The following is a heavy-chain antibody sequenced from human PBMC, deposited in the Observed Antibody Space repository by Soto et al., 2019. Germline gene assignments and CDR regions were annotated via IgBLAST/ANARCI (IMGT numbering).Heavy chain of an antibody. CDR2: IYYSGST. D-gene: IGHD2-2*01. CDR3: ARVGIVVVPAATPYYYYYYMDV. CDR1: GGSISSSSYY. J-gene: IGHJ6*03. V-gene: IGHV4-39*01. Sequence: QLQLQESGPGLVKPSETLSLTCTVSGGSISSSSYYWGWIRQPPGKGLEWIGSIYYSGSTYYNPSLTRRVTISVDTSKNQFSLKLSSVTAADTAVYYCARVGIVVVPAATPYYYYYYMDVWGKGTTVTVSS.